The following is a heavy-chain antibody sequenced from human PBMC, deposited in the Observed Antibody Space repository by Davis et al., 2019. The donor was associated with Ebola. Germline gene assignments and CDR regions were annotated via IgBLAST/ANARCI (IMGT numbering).Heavy chain of an antibody. J-gene: IGHJ4*02. Sequence: GESLKISCSASGFILSDAWMTWVRQAPGKGLEWVGRIKAKPDGGTTDYAAPVKGRFTISRDDSKNTLYLQISSLKTEDTAVYYCGAFVAAEEFEYWGQGALVTVSS. CDR2: IKAKPDGGTT. V-gene: IGHV3-15*01. CDR1: GFILSDAW. D-gene: IGHD6-19*01. CDR3: GAFVAAEEFEY.